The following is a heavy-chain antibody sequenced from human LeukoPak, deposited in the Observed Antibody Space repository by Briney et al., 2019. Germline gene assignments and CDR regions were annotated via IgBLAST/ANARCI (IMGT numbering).Heavy chain of an antibody. V-gene: IGHV4-59*08. CDR2: IYYSGST. J-gene: IGHJ4*02. Sequence: PSETLSLTCTVSGGSISSYYWSWIRQPPGKGLEWIGYIYYSGSTTYNPSLKSRVTISVDTSKNQFSLKLSSVTASDTAVYYCARQYYDILTGYPYYFDYWGQGTLVTVSS. CDR1: GGSISSYY. CDR3: ARQYYDILTGYPYYFDY. D-gene: IGHD3-9*01.